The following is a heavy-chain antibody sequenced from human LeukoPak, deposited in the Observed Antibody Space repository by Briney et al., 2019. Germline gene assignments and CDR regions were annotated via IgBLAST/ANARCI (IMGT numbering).Heavy chain of an antibody. CDR3: ARYSGYDYVANY. J-gene: IGHJ4*02. D-gene: IGHD5-12*01. V-gene: IGHV1-69*13. CDR2: IIPIFGTA. Sequence: SVKVSCKASGGTFSSYAISWVRHAPGQGLEWMGAIIPIFGTANYAQRFQGRVTITADESTSTAYMELSSLRSEDTAVYYCARYSGYDYVANYWGQGTLVTVSS. CDR1: GGTFSSYA.